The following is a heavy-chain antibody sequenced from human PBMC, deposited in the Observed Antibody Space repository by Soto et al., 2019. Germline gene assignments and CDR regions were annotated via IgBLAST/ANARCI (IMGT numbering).Heavy chain of an antibody. J-gene: IGHJ6*02. CDR3: ARDVEYQLLIGYYYYYGMDV. V-gene: IGHV1-46*01. Sequence: GASVKVSCKASGYTFTSYYMHWVRQAPGQGLEWMGIINPSGGSTSYAQKFQGRVTMTRDTSTSTVYMELSSLRSEDTAVYYCARDVEYQLLIGYYYYYGMDVWGQGTTVTVSS. CDR1: GYTFTSYY. D-gene: IGHD2-2*01. CDR2: INPSGGST.